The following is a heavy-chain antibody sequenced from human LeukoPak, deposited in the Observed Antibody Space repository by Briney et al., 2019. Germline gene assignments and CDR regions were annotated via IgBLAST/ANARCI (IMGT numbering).Heavy chain of an antibody. V-gene: IGHV3-48*03. CDR1: GFTFSSYE. CDR2: ISNSGTTI. D-gene: IGHD3-10*01. Sequence: GGSLRLPCAASGFTFSSYEMKWVRQAPGKGLEWVSYISNSGTTIYYADSVKGRFTISRDNAKNSLYLQMNSLRAEDTAVYYCAGGYYYGSGRPYYFDYWGQRTLVTVSS. J-gene: IGHJ4*02. CDR3: AGGYYYGSGRPYYFDY.